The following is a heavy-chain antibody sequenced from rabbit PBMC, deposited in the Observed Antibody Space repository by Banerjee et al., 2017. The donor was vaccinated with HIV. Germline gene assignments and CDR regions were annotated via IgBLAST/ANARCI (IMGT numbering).Heavy chain of an antibody. D-gene: IGHD6-1*01. CDR3: ARAAGYAGYGYATGFNL. Sequence: QEQLEESGGDLVKPEGSLTLTCTASGFSFSNSYWICWVRQAPGKGLEWIACIYTGSSGITYYASWAKGRFTISKTSSTTVTLQMTSLTAADTATYFCARAAGYAGYGYATGFNLWGQGTLVTVS. CDR2: IYTGSSGIT. V-gene: IGHV1S45*01. CDR1: GFSFSNSYW. J-gene: IGHJ4*01.